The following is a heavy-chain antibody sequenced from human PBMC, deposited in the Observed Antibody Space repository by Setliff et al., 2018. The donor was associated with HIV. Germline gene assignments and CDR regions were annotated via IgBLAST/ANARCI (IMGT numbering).Heavy chain of an antibody. J-gene: IGHJ5*02. V-gene: IGHV4-30-4*07. CDR1: GGSISTSSYS. CDR2: IYYSGST. CDR3: ARENGWLFGWFDP. D-gene: IGHD3-9*01. Sequence: NPSETLSLTCTVSGGSISTSSYSWTWIRQPPGKALEWIGYIYYSGSTSYNGNTYYNPSLESRVTISGDTSKNQFSLKLSSVTAADTAVYYCARENGWLFGWFDPWGQGTLVTVSS.